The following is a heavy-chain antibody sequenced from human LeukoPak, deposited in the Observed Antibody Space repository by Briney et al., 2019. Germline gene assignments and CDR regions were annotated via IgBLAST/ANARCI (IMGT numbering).Heavy chain of an antibody. J-gene: IGHJ4*02. CDR3: AREPEGAYYYDSSGYSFFDY. CDR2: INPSGGST. Sequence: GASVTVSCKASGYTFTSYYMHWVRQAPGQGLEWMGIINPSGGSTSYAQKFQGRVTMTRDMSTSTVYMELSSLRSEDTAVYYCAREPEGAYYYDSSGYSFFDYWGQGTLVTVSS. D-gene: IGHD3-22*01. CDR1: GYTFTSYY. V-gene: IGHV1-46*01.